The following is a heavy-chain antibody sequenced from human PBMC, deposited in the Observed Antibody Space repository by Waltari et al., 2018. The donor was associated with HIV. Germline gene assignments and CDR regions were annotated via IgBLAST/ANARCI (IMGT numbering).Heavy chain of an antibody. D-gene: IGHD6-19*01. V-gene: IGHV3-48*02. J-gene: IGHJ6*02. CDR1: GFTFSNYN. Sequence: VQLVESGGGLVQPGGSLRLSCTASGFTFSNYNMNWVRQAPGKGLGWLSDSSSSGRITNDADSFKDRSTISRDNAKSSLYLQMNSLRDDDTAVYYCAKCIAVAGRVPCFGMDVWGQGTTVTVSS. CDR3: AKCIAVAGRVPCFGMDV. CDR2: SSSSGRIT.